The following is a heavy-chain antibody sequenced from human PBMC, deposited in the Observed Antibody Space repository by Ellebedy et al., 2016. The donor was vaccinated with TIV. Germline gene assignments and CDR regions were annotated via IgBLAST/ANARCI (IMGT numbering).Heavy chain of an antibody. CDR3: AVETYYYDSSRWFDP. D-gene: IGHD3-22*01. Sequence: SETLSLTCAVYRGPFSGYYWSWIRQPPGKGLEWIGEINHSGSTNYNPSLKSRVTVSVDTSKNQFSLKLSSVTAADTAVYYCAVETYYYDSSRWFDPWGQGTLVTVSS. V-gene: IGHV4-34*01. CDR1: RGPFSGYY. J-gene: IGHJ5*02. CDR2: INHSGST.